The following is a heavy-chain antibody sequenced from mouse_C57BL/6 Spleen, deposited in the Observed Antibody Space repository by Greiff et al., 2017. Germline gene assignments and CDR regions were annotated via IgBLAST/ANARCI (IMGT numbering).Heavy chain of an antibody. CDR1: GYTFTSSG. CDR3: AIGYYGSSYENYAMDY. Sequence: QVQLQQSGAELARPGASVKLSCKASGYTFTSSGISWVKQRTGQGLEWIGEIYPRSGNTYYNEKFKGKATLTADKSSSTAYMELRSLTSEDSAVYFCAIGYYGSSYENYAMDYWGQGTSVTVSS. V-gene: IGHV1-81*01. J-gene: IGHJ4*01. D-gene: IGHD1-1*01. CDR2: IYPRSGNT.